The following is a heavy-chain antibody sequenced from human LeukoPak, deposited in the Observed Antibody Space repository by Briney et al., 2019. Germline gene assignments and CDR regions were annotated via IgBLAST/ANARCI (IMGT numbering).Heavy chain of an antibody. D-gene: IGHD6-25*01. Sequence: GGSLRLSCAASGFTVSSNYMSWVRQAPGKGLEWVSLIFSGGSTFYADSVKGRFTISRDNSKNTLSLQMNSLRAEDTAVYYCAKGSRAAGYYFDYWGQGTLVTVSS. J-gene: IGHJ4*02. CDR3: AKGSRAAGYYFDY. CDR2: IFSGGST. CDR1: GFTVSSNY. V-gene: IGHV3-66*01.